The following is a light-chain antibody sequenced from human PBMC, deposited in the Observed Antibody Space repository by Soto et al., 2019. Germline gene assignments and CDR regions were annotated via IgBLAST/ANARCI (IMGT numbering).Light chain of an antibody. J-gene: IGKJ1*01. Sequence: DIQMTQSPSTLSATAGDRVTITCRASQSISSWLAWYQQKPGKAPKLLIYHASNLESGVPSRFSGSGSGTEFTLTISNLQPDDFATYYCQQYENYWTFGQGTKVEIK. CDR1: QSISSW. CDR2: HAS. V-gene: IGKV1-5*01. CDR3: QQYENYWT.